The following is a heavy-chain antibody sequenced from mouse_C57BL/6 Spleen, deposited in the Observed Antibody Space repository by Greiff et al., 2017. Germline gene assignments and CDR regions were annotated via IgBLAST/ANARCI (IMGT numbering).Heavy chain of an antibody. J-gene: IGHJ1*03. CDR2: ISSGGSYT. D-gene: IGHD1-1*01. Sequence: VQVVESGGDLVKPGGSLKLSCAASGFTFSSYGMSWVRQTPDKRLEWVATISSGGSYTYYPDSVKGRFTISRDNAKNTLYLQMSSLKSEDTAMYYCARLTTVVARDWYFDVWGTGTTVTVSS. CDR3: ARLTTVVARDWYFDV. CDR1: GFTFSSYG. V-gene: IGHV5-6*01.